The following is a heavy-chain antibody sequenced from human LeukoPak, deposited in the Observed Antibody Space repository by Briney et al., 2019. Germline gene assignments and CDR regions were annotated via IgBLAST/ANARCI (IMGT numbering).Heavy chain of an antibody. V-gene: IGHV3-66*01. CDR3: ASAYGSGSYPLDY. J-gene: IGHJ4*02. Sequence: GGSLRLSCAASGFTVSSNYMSWVRQAPGKGLEWVSVIYSGGSTYYADSVKGRFTISRDNSKNTLYLQMNSLRAEDTAVYYCASAYGSGSYPLDYWGQGTLVTVSS. D-gene: IGHD3-10*01. CDR1: GFTVSSNY. CDR2: IYSGGST.